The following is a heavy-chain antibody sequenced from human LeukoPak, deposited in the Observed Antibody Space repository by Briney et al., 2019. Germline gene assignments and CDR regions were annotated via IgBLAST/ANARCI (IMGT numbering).Heavy chain of an antibody. D-gene: IGHD3-9*01. J-gene: IGHJ4*02. V-gene: IGHV3-7*03. Sequence: GGSLRPSCAASGFTFSSYWMSWVRQAPGKGLEWVANIRQDGNEKYYVGSVRGRLTISRDNAKNSLYLQMNSLRAEDTAVYYCARHYDILTGTFPYYWGQGTLVTVSS. CDR1: GFTFSSYW. CDR3: ARHYDILTGTFPYY. CDR2: IRQDGNEK.